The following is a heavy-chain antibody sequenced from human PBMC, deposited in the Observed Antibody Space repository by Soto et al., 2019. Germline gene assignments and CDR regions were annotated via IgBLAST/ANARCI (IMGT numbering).Heavy chain of an antibody. D-gene: IGHD6-13*01. V-gene: IGHV4-39*01. Sequence: QLQLQESGPGLVKPSETLSLTCTVSGGSISTSSYYWAWIRQPPGKGLEWIGTIFYNGDTYYSPSIKGRVTISVDTSKSQFSLKLSSVTAADTAVYYCAPPWQPRFDYWGQGTLVTVSS. CDR3: APPWQPRFDY. J-gene: IGHJ4*02. CDR1: GGSISTSSYY. CDR2: IFYNGDT.